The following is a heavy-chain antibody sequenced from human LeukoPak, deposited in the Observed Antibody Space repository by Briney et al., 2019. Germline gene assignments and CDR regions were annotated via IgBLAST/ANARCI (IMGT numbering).Heavy chain of an antibody. D-gene: IGHD2-21*02. CDR3: ARGGGDCYVCDDY. J-gene: IGHJ4*02. CDR1: GESSSTYY. CDR2: INHSGST. Sequence: SETLSPTCAVYGESSSTYYWSWIRQPPGKGLEWIGEINHSGSTNYNPSLESRVTISVDTSKNQFSLKLSSVTAADTAVYYRARGGGDCYVCDDYWGQGTLVTVSS. V-gene: IGHV4-34*01.